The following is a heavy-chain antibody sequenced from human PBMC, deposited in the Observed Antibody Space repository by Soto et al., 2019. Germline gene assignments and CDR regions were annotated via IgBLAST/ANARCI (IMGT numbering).Heavy chain of an antibody. V-gene: IGHV1-2*02. CDR3: AKDLRAYQTDAFDI. D-gene: IGHD2-2*01. Sequence: ASVKVSCKASGYTFTGYYMHWVRQAPGQGLEWMGWINPNSGGTNYAQKFQGRVTMTRDTSISTAYMELSRLRSDDTAVYYCAKDLRAYQTDAFDIWGQGTMVTVSS. CDR2: INPNSGGT. CDR1: GYTFTGYY. J-gene: IGHJ3*02.